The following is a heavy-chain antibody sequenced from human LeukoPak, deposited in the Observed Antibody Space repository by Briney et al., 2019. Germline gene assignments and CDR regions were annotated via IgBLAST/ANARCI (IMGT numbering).Heavy chain of an antibody. CDR1: GYTLTELS. V-gene: IGHV1-24*01. J-gene: IGHJ4*02. CDR3: AKRESGEFGLWTGYYFDY. D-gene: IGHD3/OR15-3a*01. CDR2: FDPEDGET. Sequence: ASVKVSCKVSGYTLTELSMHWVRQAPGKGLEWMGGFDPEDGETIYAQKFQGRVTMTEDTSTDTAYMELSSLRSEDTAVYYCAKRESGEFGLWTGYYFDYWGQGTWSPSP.